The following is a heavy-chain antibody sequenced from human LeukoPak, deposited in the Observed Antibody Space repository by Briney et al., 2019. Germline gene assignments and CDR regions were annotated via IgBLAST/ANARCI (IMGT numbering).Heavy chain of an antibody. J-gene: IGHJ4*02. D-gene: IGHD5-24*01. CDR1: GFTFKSYA. Sequence: GGSLRLSCSASGFTFKSYAMHWVRQAPGKGLEYVSSINTNGANTYYADSVKGRFTISRDNAKNSLSLQMNSLRAEDTAVYYCARQAATMGRFYFDYWGQGTLVTVSS. V-gene: IGHV3-64*04. CDR3: ARQAATMGRFYFDY. CDR2: INTNGANT.